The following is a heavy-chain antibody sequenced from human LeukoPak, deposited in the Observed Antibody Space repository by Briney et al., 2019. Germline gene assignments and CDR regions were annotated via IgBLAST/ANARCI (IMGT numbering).Heavy chain of an antibody. CDR2: IYYSGST. CDR1: GGSISSYY. Sequence: PSETLSLTCTVSGGSISSYYWSWIRQPPGKGLEWIGYIYYSGSTNYNPSLKSRVTISVDTSKNQFSLKLSSVTAADTAVYYCARQGEWLRFGWFDPWGQGTLVTVSS. CDR3: ARQGEWLRFGWFDP. J-gene: IGHJ5*02. V-gene: IGHV4-59*08. D-gene: IGHD5-12*01.